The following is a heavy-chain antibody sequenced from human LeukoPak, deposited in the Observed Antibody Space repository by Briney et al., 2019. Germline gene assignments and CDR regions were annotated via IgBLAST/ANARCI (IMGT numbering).Heavy chain of an antibody. V-gene: IGHV3-9*03. Sequence: GGSLRLSCAASGFTFDDYAMHWVRQAPGKGLEWVSGISWNSGSIGYADSVQGRFTISRDNAKNSLYLQMNSLRAEDMALYYCAKGGGGYSYYYYMDVWGKGTTVTVSS. CDR2: ISWNSGSI. J-gene: IGHJ6*03. CDR3: AKGGGGYSYYYYMDV. CDR1: GFTFDDYA. D-gene: IGHD3-10*01.